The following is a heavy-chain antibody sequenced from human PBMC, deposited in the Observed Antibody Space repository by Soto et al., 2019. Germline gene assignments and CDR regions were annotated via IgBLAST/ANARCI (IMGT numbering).Heavy chain of an antibody. J-gene: IGHJ3*02. V-gene: IGHV3-23*01. CDR1: GFTFSSYA. Sequence: XVSLRLSCAASGFTFSSYAMSWVRQAPGKGLEWVSAISGSGGSTYYADSVKGRFTISRDNSKNTLYLQMNSLRAEDTAVYYCNSYDFWSGYYFLGAFDIWGQGTMVTVSS. CDR3: NSYDFWSGYYFLGAFDI. D-gene: IGHD3-3*01. CDR2: ISGSGGST.